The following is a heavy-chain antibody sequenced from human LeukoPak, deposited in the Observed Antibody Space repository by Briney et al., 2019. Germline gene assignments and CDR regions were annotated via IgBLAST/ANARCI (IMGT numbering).Heavy chain of an antibody. D-gene: IGHD5-24*01. CDR2: MHHSGNA. CDR3: ARDYSQLDL. CDR1: GDSFSNNKYY. J-gene: IGHJ4*02. V-gene: IGHV4-39*07. Sequence: SETLSLTCTVSGDSFSNNKYYWAWVRQPPGKGLEWIGAMHHSGNAYYNSSLKSRVTMSIDTSKNKFSLKLNSVTAADTAVYYCARDYSQLDLWGQGAPVTVSS.